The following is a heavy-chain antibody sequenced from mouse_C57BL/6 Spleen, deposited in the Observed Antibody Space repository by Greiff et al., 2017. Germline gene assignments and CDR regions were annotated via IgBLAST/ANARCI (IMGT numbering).Heavy chain of an antibody. V-gene: IGHV5-9*01. CDR2: ISGGGGNT. Sequence: EVKVVESGGGLVKPGGSLKLSCAASGFTFSSYTMSWVRQTPEKRLEWVATISGGGGNTYYPDSVKGRFTLSRDNAKNTLYLQMSSLRSEDTALYYCARHSDRTFFDYWGQGTTLTVSS. CDR1: GFTFSSYT. CDR3: ARHSDRTFFDY. J-gene: IGHJ2*01.